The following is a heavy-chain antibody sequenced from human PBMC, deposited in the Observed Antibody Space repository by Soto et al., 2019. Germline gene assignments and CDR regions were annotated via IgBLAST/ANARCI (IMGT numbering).Heavy chain of an antibody. J-gene: IGHJ4*02. CDR1: GYTFTTYG. V-gene: IGHV1-18*04. Sequence: QVQLVQSGAEMKKPGASVKVYCKASGYTFTTYGISWVRQAPGQGLVWMGWISAYNGNTHYAQQLQGRVTMTTDTATSTAYVELRSLRSDETAVYYCAREHFPSTYDSCDYWGQGNLVTVSS. D-gene: IGHD2-2*01. CDR3: AREHFPSTYDSCDY. CDR2: ISAYNGNT.